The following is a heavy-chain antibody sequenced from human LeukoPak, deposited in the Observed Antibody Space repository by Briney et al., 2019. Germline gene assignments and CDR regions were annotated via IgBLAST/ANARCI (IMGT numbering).Heavy chain of an antibody. V-gene: IGHV1-2*02. CDR3: ARVSGYSGYGPNY. J-gene: IGHJ4*02. Sequence: ASVKVSCKASGYTFTSYYMHWVRQAPGQGLEWMGWINPNSGGTNYAQKFRGRVTMTRDTSISTAYMELSRLRSDDTAVYYCARVSGYSGYGPNYWGQGTLVTVSS. CDR2: INPNSGGT. D-gene: IGHD5-12*01. CDR1: GYTFTSYY.